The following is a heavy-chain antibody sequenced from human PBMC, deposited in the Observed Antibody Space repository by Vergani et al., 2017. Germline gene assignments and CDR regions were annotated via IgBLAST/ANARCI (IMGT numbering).Heavy chain of an antibody. CDR2: INHSGST. J-gene: IGHJ4*02. D-gene: IGHD3-22*01. Sequence: QVQLQQWGAGLLKPSETLSLTCAVYGGSFSGYYWSWIRQPPGKGLEWIGEINHSGSTNYNPSLKSRVTISVDTSKNQFSLKLSSVTAADTAVYYCAKARSYDSSGYYPPLGYWGQGTLVTVSS. CDR1: GGSFSGYY. V-gene: IGHV4-34*01. CDR3: AKARSYDSSGYYPPLGY.